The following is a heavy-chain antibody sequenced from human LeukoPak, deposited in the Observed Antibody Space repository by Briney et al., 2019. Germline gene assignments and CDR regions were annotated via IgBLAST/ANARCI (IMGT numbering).Heavy chain of an antibody. J-gene: IGHJ4*02. CDR2: ISAYNGNT. V-gene: IGHV1-18*01. CDR1: GFTFTSYG. D-gene: IGHD6-19*01. Sequence: SVKVSCKASGFTFTSYGISWVRQAPGQGLEWMGWISAYNGNTNYAQKLQGRVTMTTDTSTSTAYMELRSLRSDDTAVYYCASSLSIAVAGTFDYWGQGTLVTVSS. CDR3: ASSLSIAVAGTFDY.